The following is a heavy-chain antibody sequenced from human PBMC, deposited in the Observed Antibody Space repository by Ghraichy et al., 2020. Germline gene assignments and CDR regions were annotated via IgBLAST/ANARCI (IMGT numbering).Heavy chain of an antibody. J-gene: IGHJ6*02. D-gene: IGHD3-3*01. CDR2: ISYDGSNK. V-gene: IGHV3-30*18. Sequence: GGSLRLSCAASGFTFSSYGMHWVRQAPGKGLEWVAVISYDGSNKYYADSVKGRFTISRDNSKNTLYLQMNSLRAEDTAVYYCAKELAVWSGYHYYYYGMDVWGQGTTVTVSS. CDR3: AKELAVWSGYHYYYYGMDV. CDR1: GFTFSSYG.